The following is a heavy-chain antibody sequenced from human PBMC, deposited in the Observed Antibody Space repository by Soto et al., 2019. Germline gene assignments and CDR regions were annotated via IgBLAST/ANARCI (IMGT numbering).Heavy chain of an antibody. CDR1: GYTFTSYA. Sequence: ASVKVSCKASGYTFTSYAMHWVRQAPGQRLEWMGWINAGNGNTKYSQKFQGRVTITRDTSASTAYMELSSLRSEDTAVYYCARSIVGVTAADYWGQGTLVTVSS. V-gene: IGHV1-3*01. CDR3: ARSIVGVTAADY. CDR2: INAGNGNT. J-gene: IGHJ4*02. D-gene: IGHD2-21*02.